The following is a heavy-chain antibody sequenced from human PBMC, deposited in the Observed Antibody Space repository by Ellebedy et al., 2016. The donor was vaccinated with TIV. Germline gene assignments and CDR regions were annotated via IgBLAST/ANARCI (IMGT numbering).Heavy chain of an antibody. V-gene: IGHV3-7*01. CDR3: ARAPCHTIICYLQYYFDY. D-gene: IGHD3-22*01. CDR1: GFTFNTYW. Sequence: GESLKISXAASGFTFNTYWMSWVRQAPGKGLEWVANIKQDGTDKYYLDSVKGRFVISRDNARKSLYLQMNSLRAEDTAVYYCARAPCHTIICYLQYYFDYWGQGTLVTVSS. J-gene: IGHJ4*02. CDR2: IKQDGTDK.